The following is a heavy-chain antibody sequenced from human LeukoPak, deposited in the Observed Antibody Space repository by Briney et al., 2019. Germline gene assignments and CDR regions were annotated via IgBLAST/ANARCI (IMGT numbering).Heavy chain of an antibody. V-gene: IGHV3-23*01. J-gene: IGHJ5*02. CDR2: ISGSGGST. CDR1: GFTFSSYA. D-gene: IGHD5-18*01. Sequence: GGSLRLSCSASGFTFSSYAMSWVRQAPGKGLEWVSAISGSGGSTYYADSVKGRFTISRDNSKNTLYLQMNSLRAEDTAVYYCAISPLYSYGSGWFDPWGQGTLVTVSS. CDR3: AISPLYSYGSGWFDP.